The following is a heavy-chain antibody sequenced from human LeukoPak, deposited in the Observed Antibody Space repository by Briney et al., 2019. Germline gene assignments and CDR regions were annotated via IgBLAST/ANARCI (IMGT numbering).Heavy chain of an antibody. D-gene: IGHD6-13*01. J-gene: IGHJ4*02. Sequence: GGSLRLSCAASGFIFTNYGIHWVRQAPGKGLEWVAVISYDGSNKCYADSVKGRFTISRDNSKNTLYLQMNSLRAEDTAVYYCAKDQDIPAAGTWGSIDYWGQGTLVTVSS. CDR1: GFIFTNYG. CDR2: ISYDGSNK. CDR3: AKDQDIPAAGTWGSIDY. V-gene: IGHV3-30*18.